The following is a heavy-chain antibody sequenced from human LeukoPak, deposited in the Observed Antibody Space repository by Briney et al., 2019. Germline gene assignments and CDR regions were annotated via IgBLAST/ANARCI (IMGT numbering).Heavy chain of an antibody. V-gene: IGHV4-34*01. J-gene: IGHJ6*02. Sequence: KPSETLSLTCAVYGGSFSGYYWSWIRQPPGKGLEWIGEINHSGSTNYNPSLKSRVTISVDTSKSQFSLKLSSVTAADTAVYYCARDTMVRGIYYYYYGMDVWGQGTTVTVSS. CDR3: ARDTMVRGIYYYYYGMDV. CDR2: INHSGST. D-gene: IGHD3-10*01. CDR1: GGSFSGYY.